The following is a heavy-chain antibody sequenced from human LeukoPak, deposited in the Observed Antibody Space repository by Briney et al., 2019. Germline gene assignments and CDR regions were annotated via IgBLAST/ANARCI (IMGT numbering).Heavy chain of an antibody. CDR2: IKQDGREK. CDR1: GFTFSSYW. V-gene: IGHV3-7*01. D-gene: IGHD3-22*01. CDR3: ARERVIFDYYDSSGYYRVFDY. Sequence: GGSLRLSCGASGFTFSSYWMSWVRQAPGKGLEWVANIKQDGREKYYVDSVKGRFTISRDNAKNSLYLQMNSLRAEDTAVYYCARERVIFDYYDSSGYYRVFDYWGQGTLVTVSS. J-gene: IGHJ4*02.